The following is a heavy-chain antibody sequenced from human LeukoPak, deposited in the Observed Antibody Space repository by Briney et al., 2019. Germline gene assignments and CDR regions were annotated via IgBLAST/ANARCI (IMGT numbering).Heavy chain of an antibody. D-gene: IGHD2-21*01. Sequence: ASVKVSCKASGYTFTSYVITWGRQAPGQGLEWMGWVSGYNGNTNYAQKFEGRVAMTTDASSSTAYMELRSLKSDDTAIYYCARGDWFDPWGQGTLVTVSS. CDR3: ARGDWFDP. J-gene: IGHJ5*02. V-gene: IGHV1-18*01. CDR2: VSGYNGNT. CDR1: GYTFTSYV.